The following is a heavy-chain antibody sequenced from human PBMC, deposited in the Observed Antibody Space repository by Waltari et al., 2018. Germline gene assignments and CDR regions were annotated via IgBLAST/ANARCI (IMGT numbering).Heavy chain of an antibody. CDR2: ISYDESKK. J-gene: IGHJ4*02. CDR3: AKVQDTDLYYFEN. CDR1: GFTFSSYG. V-gene: IGHV3-30*18. Sequence: QVQLVESGGGVVQPGRSLRLSCTASGFTFSSYGMHWVRHAPGKGVVWVAVISYDESKKFYGGSVKGRFTISRDNSKNTLYLPMHSLRAEDTAVYYCAKVQDTDLYYFENWGQGTLVTVSS. D-gene: IGHD3-3*01.